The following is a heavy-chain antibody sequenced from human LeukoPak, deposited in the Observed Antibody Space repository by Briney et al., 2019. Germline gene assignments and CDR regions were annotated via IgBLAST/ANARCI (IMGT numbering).Heavy chain of an antibody. CDR2: ISAGGST. D-gene: IGHD4-17*01. Sequence: SGGSLRLSCAASGFTFSSYAMSWVRQAPGKGLEWASFISAGGSTYYADSAKGRFTISRDNSKNTLYLQMNSLTAEDTAVYYCAKNSGRGVTTSPYYYYMDVWGKGTTVTVSS. CDR1: GFTFSSYA. CDR3: AKNSGRGVTTSPYYYYMDV. V-gene: IGHV3-23*01. J-gene: IGHJ6*03.